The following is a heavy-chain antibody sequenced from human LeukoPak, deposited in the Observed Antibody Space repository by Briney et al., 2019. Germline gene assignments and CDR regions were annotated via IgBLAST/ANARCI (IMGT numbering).Heavy chain of an antibody. CDR1: GFTFSSYS. Sequence: GGSLRLSCAASGFTFSSYSMNWVRQAPGKGLEWVSGINWSGGSTGYADSVKGRFTISRDNAKNSLYLQMNSLRAEDTALYYCARVSRQLEDVGWWFDPWGQGTLVTVSS. V-gene: IGHV3-20*04. CDR3: ARVSRQLEDVGWWFDP. J-gene: IGHJ5*02. CDR2: INWSGGST. D-gene: IGHD1-1*01.